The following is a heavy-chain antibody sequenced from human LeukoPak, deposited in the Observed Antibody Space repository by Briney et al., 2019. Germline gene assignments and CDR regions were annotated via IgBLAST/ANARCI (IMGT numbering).Heavy chain of an antibody. Sequence: GESLKISCKGSGYSFTSYWIAWVRQMPGKGLEWMGIIYPDDSDTRYSPSFQGQVTISADRSISTAYLQWSSLKASDTAIYYCARRPSSAGPLQYWGQGTLVTVFS. V-gene: IGHV5-51*01. D-gene: IGHD6-25*01. CDR1: GYSFTSYW. CDR2: IYPDDSDT. J-gene: IGHJ1*01. CDR3: ARRPSSAGPLQY.